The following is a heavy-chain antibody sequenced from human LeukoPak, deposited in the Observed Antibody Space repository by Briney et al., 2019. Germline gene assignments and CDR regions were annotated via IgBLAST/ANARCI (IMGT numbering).Heavy chain of an antibody. V-gene: IGHV4-59*01. D-gene: IGHD3-10*01. CDR1: GDSISRYY. CDR2: IYYSGST. CDR3: ARDNGPFYGSGSWDWFDP. Sequence: SETLSLTCTVSGDSISRYYWSCLRQPPGKGLEWIGYIYYSGSTKYNPSLKTRVTISVDTSRNQFSLKSSYVTAADTAIYYCARDNGPFYGSGSWDWFDPWGQGSLVTVSS. J-gene: IGHJ5*02.